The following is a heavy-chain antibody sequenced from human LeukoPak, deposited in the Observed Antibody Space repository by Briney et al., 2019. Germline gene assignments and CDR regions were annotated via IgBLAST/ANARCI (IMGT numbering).Heavy chain of an antibody. CDR2: ISSSGSTI. CDR3: ARDRDVDTAMLLFDP. V-gene: IGHV3-11*01. J-gene: IGHJ5*02. Sequence: GGSLRLSCAASGFTFSDCYMSWIRQAPGKGLEWVSYISSSGSTIYYADSVKGRFTISRDNAKNSLYLQMNSLRAEDTAVYYCARDRDVDTAMLLFDPWGQGTLVTVSS. CDR1: GFTFSDCY. D-gene: IGHD5-18*01.